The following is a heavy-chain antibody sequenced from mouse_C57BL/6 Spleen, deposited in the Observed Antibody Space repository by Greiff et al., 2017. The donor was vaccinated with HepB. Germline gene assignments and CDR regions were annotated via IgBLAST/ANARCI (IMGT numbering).Heavy chain of an antibody. V-gene: IGHV1-55*01. Sequence: QVQLQHPGAELVKPGASVKMSCKASGYTFTSYWITWVKQRPGQGLEWIGDIYPGSGSTNYNEKFKSKATLTVETSSSTAYMQLSSLTSEDSAVYYCARTSSNRYAMDYWGQGTSVTVSS. D-gene: IGHD2-5*01. CDR3: ARTSSNRYAMDY. J-gene: IGHJ4*01. CDR2: IYPGSGST. CDR1: GYTFTSYW.